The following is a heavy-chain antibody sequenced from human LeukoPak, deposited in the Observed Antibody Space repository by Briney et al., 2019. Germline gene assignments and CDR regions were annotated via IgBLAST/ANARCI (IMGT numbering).Heavy chain of an antibody. CDR2: ISGSGTST. CDR1: GLTFSSYA. D-gene: IGHD2-15*01. CDR3: GRVAPGGRHIDY. Sequence: GGSLRLSCAASGLTFSSYAMSWVRQSPGKGLEWVSAISGSGTSTYYADSVKGRFTISRNNSKDTLYLQMNSLRAEDTAVYYCGRVAPGGRHIDYWGQGTLVTVSS. V-gene: IGHV3-23*01. J-gene: IGHJ4*02.